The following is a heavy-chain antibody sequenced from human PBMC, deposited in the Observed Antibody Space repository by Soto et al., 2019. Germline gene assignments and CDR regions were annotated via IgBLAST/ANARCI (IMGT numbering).Heavy chain of an antibody. CDR2: ITTSSAYI. J-gene: IGHJ5*02. CDR3: VSSGTASLLRHSWFDT. V-gene: IGHV3-21*01. Sequence: EVQLVESGGGLVKPGGSLRLSCAASGFTFNTSDMNWVRQAPGKGLEWVSSITTSSAYIYYADSLKGRITISRANAKNSMLLQSNSVRAEFTAVYYCVSSGTASLLRHSWFDTWGQGTLVTVSS. CDR1: GFTFNTSD. D-gene: IGHD2-21*01.